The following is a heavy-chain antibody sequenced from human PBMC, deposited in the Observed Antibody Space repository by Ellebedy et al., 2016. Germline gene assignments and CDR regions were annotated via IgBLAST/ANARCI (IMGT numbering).Heavy chain of an antibody. D-gene: IGHD2-15*01. CDR2: ISGSGST. V-gene: IGHV3-23*01. CDR1: GFTFSSYS. J-gene: IGHJ3*02. CDR3: VRHYCSGGSCRDAFDI. Sequence: GGSLRLSCAASGFTFSSYSTTWARQAPGKGLEWVSSISGSGSTYYADSVKGRFTISRDNSKNTLYLQMNILRGEDTAVYYCVRHYCSGGSCRDAFDIWGQGTMVTVSS.